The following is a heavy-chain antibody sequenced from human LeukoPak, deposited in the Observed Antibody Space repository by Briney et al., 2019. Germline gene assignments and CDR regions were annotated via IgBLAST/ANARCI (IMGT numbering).Heavy chain of an antibody. D-gene: IGHD3-10*01. Sequence: GGSLRLSCAASGFTFSSYAMSWVRQAPGKGLEWVSAMSASGGSTYYADSVKGRFTISRDNSKTTLYLQMNSLRAEDTAVYYCANAYLVVRGVIRSLLFDYWGQGTLVTVSS. CDR3: ANAYLVVRGVIRSLLFDY. J-gene: IGHJ4*02. CDR1: GFTFSSYA. V-gene: IGHV3-23*01. CDR2: MSASGGST.